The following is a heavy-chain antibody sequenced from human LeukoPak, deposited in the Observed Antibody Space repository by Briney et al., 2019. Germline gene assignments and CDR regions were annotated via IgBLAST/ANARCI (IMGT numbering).Heavy chain of an antibody. Sequence: GGSLRLSCAASGFTFSSYSMNWVRQAPGKGLEWVAVISYDGSNKYYADSVKGRFTISRDNSKNTLYLQMNSLRAEDTAVYYCAKDRISGWRYYFDYWGQGTLVTVSS. CDR3: AKDRISGWRYYFDY. CDR1: GFTFSSYS. V-gene: IGHV3-30*18. D-gene: IGHD6-19*01. CDR2: ISYDGSNK. J-gene: IGHJ4*02.